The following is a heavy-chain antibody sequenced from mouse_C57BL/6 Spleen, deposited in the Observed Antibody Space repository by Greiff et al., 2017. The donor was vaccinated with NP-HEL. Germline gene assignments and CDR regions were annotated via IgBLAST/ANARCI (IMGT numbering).Heavy chain of an antibody. CDR1: GFTFSDYG. D-gene: IGHD1-1*01. V-gene: IGHV5-17*01. CDR3: ARPYYYGSLYYAMDY. CDR2: ISSGSSTI. Sequence: VQLKESGGGLVKPGGSLKLSCAASGFTFSDYGMHWVRQAPEKGLEWVAYISSGSSTIYYADTVKGRFTISRDNAKNTLFLQMTSLRSEDTAMYYCARPYYYGSLYYAMDYWGQGTSVTVSS. J-gene: IGHJ4*01.